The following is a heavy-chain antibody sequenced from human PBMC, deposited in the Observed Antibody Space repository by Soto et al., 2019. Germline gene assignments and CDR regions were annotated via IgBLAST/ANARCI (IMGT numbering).Heavy chain of an antibody. CDR2: IFYSGST. J-gene: IGHJ4*02. CDR3: ARRYGWLYFDY. CDR1: GDSISSSNYF. V-gene: IGHV4-39*01. D-gene: IGHD6-19*01. Sequence: QLQLQESGPGLVKPWETLSLTCTVSGDSISSSNYFWGWIRQPPGKGLEWIGTIFYSGSTYYNPSLKSLVTISVDTSKNQFSLWLISVTAADTALYYCARRYGWLYFDYWGQGSLVTVSS.